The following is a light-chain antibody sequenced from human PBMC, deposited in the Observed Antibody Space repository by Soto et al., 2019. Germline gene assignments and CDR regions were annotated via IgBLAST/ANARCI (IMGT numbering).Light chain of an antibody. Sequence: DIQMTQSPSSLSASVGDRVTITCRASQTISNFLNWYQQKPGKAPKLLIYDASILQSGAPSRFSGSGSGTDFTLTISSLQSEDFATYYCQQSYTTPITFGQGTRLEIK. CDR1: QTISNF. J-gene: IGKJ5*01. CDR2: DAS. CDR3: QQSYTTPIT. V-gene: IGKV1-39*01.